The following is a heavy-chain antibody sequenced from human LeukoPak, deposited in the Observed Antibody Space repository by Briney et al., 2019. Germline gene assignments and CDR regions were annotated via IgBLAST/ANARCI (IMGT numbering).Heavy chain of an antibody. Sequence: GGSLRLSCAASGFTSSDYYMSWIRQAPGKGLEWVSYISSSSSYTNYADSVKGRFTIYRDNAKNSLYLQMNSLRAEDTAVYYCARGDSLTTAVDYWGQGTLVTVSS. CDR2: ISSSSSYT. D-gene: IGHD4/OR15-4a*01. CDR3: ARGDSLTTAVDY. V-gene: IGHV3-11*06. CDR1: GFTSSDYY. J-gene: IGHJ4*02.